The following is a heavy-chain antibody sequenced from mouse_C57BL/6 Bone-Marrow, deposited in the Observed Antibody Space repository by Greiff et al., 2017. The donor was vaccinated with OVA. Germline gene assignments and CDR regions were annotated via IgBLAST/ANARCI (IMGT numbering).Heavy chain of an antibody. CDR1: GYTFTSYT. V-gene: IGHV1-4*01. CDR2: INPSSGYT. D-gene: IGHD4-1*01. Sequence: VQLQQSGAELARPGASVKMSCKASGYTFTSYTMHWVKKRPGQGLEWIGYINPSSGYTKYNQKFKDKATLTADKSSSTAYIQLSSLTSEDSAVYYCARFLGDFDYWGQGTTLTVSS. CDR3: ARFLGDFDY. J-gene: IGHJ2*01.